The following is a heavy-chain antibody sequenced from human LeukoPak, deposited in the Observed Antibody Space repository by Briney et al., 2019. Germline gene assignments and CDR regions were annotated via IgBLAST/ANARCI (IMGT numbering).Heavy chain of an antibody. CDR3: AKDRHNWNDFDY. V-gene: IGHV3-23*01. CDR2: ISGSGGGT. Sequence: GGSLRLSCAASGFTLSSYAMSWVRQAPGKGLEWVSAISGSGGGTYYANSVKGRFTISRDNSKNTLYLQMNSLRAEDTAVYYCAKDRHNWNDFDYWGQGTLVTVSS. D-gene: IGHD1-1*01. J-gene: IGHJ4*02. CDR1: GFTLSSYA.